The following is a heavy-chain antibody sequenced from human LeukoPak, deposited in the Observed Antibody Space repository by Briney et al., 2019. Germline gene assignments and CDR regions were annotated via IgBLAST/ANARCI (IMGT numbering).Heavy chain of an antibody. CDR2: IGTAGDT. V-gene: IGHV3-13*01. Sequence: GGSLRLSCAASGFTVSSNYMSWVRQAPGKGLEWVSAIGTAGDTYYPGSVKGRFTISRENAKNSLYLQMNSLRAGDTAVYYCARDSSTTVTLRYFDLWGRGTLVTVSS. CDR3: ARDSSTTVTLRYFDL. D-gene: IGHD4-17*01. CDR1: GFTVSSNY. J-gene: IGHJ2*01.